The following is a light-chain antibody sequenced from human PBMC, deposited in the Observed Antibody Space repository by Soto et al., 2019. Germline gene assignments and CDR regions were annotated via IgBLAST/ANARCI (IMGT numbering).Light chain of an antibody. CDR1: QSVGSN. J-gene: IGKJ1*01. CDR3: QQYSDWPPRT. Sequence: EIVMTQSPATLSVSPGERAALSCRASQSVGSNLAWYQQKPGQAPRLLIYAASTRATGIPARFSGSGSGTEFTLTISSLQSEDFAVYYCQQYSDWPPRTFGQGTKVEVK. CDR2: AAS. V-gene: IGKV3-15*01.